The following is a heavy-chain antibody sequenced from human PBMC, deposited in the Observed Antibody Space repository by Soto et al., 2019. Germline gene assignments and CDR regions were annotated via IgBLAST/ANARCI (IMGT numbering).Heavy chain of an antibody. CDR3: ARDFNCGGDCYHYFHH. Sequence: ASVKVSCKASGYTFTSYGISWVRQAPGQGLEWMGWISAYNGNTNYAQKLQGRVTMTTDTSTSTAYMELRSLRSDDTAVYYCARDFNCGGDCYHYFHHWGQGTLVTVSS. V-gene: IGHV1-18*01. D-gene: IGHD2-21*02. J-gene: IGHJ1*01. CDR2: ISAYNGNT. CDR1: GYTFTSYG.